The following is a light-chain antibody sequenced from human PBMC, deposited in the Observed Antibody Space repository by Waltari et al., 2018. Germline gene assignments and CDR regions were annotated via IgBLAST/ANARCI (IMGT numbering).Light chain of an antibody. CDR2: GAS. V-gene: IGKV3-20*01. Sequence: EVVLTQSPGTLSLSPGETATLSCRASQSIGRYLVWYQQKSGQAPRLLIYGASTRATGIPDRFSGSGSGTDFNLTISRLEAEDFAVYYCQNHERLPATFGQGTKVEIK. CDR1: QSIGRY. CDR3: QNHERLPAT. J-gene: IGKJ1*01.